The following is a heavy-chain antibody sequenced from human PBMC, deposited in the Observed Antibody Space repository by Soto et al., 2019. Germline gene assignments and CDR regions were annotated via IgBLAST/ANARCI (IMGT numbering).Heavy chain of an antibody. CDR1: GLTFSSYG. CDR2: ISYDGSNK. Sequence: GGSRRLSCAASGLTFSSYGMHWVRQAPGKGLEWVAVISYDGSNKYYADSVKGRFTISRDNSKNTLYLQMNSLRAEDTAVYYCAKDSVKGLTIFGVVIMGYYAMDVWGQGTTVTVSS. J-gene: IGHJ6*02. V-gene: IGHV3-30*18. D-gene: IGHD3-3*01. CDR3: AKDSVKGLTIFGVVIMGYYAMDV.